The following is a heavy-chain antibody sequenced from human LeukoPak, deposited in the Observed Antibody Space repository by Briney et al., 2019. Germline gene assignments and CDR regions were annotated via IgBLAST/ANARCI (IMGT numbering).Heavy chain of an antibody. D-gene: IGHD6-19*01. J-gene: IGHJ6*02. V-gene: IGHV3-53*01. CDR1: GFTLRVNY. CDR3: ARCKGGWSDLFYGMDV. CDR2: IYSDGTT. Sequence: GGSLRLSCVASGFTLRVNYMTWIRQTPGRGLEWVSVIYSDGTTKYADSAKGRFTISRDNSKSMVYLQMDRLRAEDTAVYYCARCKGGWSDLFYGMDVWGQGTTVTVSS.